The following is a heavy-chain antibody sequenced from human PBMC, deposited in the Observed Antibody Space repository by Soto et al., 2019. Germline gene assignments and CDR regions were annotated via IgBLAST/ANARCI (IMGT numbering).Heavy chain of an antibody. D-gene: IGHD6-13*01. V-gene: IGHV1-8*01. Sequence: QVQLVQSGAEVKKPGASVKVSCKASGYTFTSYDINWVRQATGQGLERMGWMNPNSGNTGYAQKFQGRVTMTRNTSISTAYMELSSLRSEDTAVYYCARGRIAAAGMGFDYWGQGTLVTVSS. J-gene: IGHJ4*02. CDR2: MNPNSGNT. CDR1: GYTFTSYD. CDR3: ARGRIAAAGMGFDY.